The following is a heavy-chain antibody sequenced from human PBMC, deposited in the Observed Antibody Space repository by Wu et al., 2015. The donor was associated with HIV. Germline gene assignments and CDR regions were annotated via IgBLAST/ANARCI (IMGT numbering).Heavy chain of an antibody. CDR1: GYTFTSYG. J-gene: IGHJ6*02. V-gene: IGHV1-18*01. D-gene: IGHD1-26*01. CDR3: ARDTLGDSGSYWVIDYYYYGMDV. CDR2: ISAYNGNT. Sequence: QVQLVQSGAEVKKPGASVKVSCKASGYTFTSYGISWVRQAPGQGLEWMGWISAYNGNTNYVQKLQGRVTMTTDTSTSTAYMELRSLRSDDTAVYYCARDTLGDSGSYWVIDYYYYGMDVWGQGTTVTVSS.